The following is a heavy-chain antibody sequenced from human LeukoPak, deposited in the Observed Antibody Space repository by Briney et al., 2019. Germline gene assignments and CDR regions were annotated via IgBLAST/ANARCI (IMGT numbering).Heavy chain of an antibody. CDR2: TYYRSKLSY. Sequence: SQTLSLTCAIYGVSVSSNSAAWNWIRQSPSRGLEWLGRTYYRSKLSYNYAISVKRRISINPDTSKNQFSLQLNSVTPEDTAVYYCARIVGGAPDYWGQGTLVTVSS. CDR3: ARIVGGAPDY. D-gene: IGHD1-26*01. J-gene: IGHJ4*02. CDR1: GVSVSSNSAA. V-gene: IGHV6-1*01.